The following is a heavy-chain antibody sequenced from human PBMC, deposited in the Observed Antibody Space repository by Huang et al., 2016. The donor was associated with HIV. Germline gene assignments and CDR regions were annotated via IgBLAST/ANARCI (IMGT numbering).Heavy chain of an antibody. D-gene: IGHD6-19*01. J-gene: IGHJ6*02. CDR3: AKDPYRSAWHSETSRYYYYGMDV. V-gene: IGHV3-23*04. CDR2: ISGSGGVT. CDR1: EFTFSTFA. Sequence: EVQLVESGGGLVQPRKSLRLSCAASEFTFSTFAMSWVRQAPGKGLEWVSGISGSGGVTTYADSVRGRFTISRDNSLKTLYLQMNSLTAEDTAVYYCAKDPYRSAWHSETSRYYYYGMDVWGQGTTVTVSS.